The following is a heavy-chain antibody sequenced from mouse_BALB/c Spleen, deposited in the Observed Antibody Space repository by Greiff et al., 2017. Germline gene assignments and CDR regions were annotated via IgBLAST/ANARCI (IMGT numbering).Heavy chain of an antibody. CDR1: GFTFSSYA. CDR3: ARGGDYDYPYYFDY. D-gene: IGHD2-4*01. V-gene: IGHV5-6-5*01. J-gene: IGHJ2*01. Sequence: EVKLVESGGGLVKPGGSLKLSCAASGFTFSSYAMSWVRQTPEKRLEWVASISSGGSTYYPDSVKGRFTISRDNARNILYLQMSSLRSEDTAMYYCARGGDYDYPYYFDYWGQGTTLTVSS. CDR2: ISSGGST.